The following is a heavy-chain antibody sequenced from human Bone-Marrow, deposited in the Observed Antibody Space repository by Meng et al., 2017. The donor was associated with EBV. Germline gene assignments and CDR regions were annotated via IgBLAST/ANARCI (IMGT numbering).Heavy chain of an antibody. CDR3: AKEIAAAGH. CDR2: ISGSGGST. V-gene: IGHV3-23*04. D-gene: IGHD6-13*01. J-gene: IGHJ4*02. Sequence: EGERVEAGGALVLPGGSLTASCAASVFTFSRYWMHWVRQAPGKGLEWVSAISGSGGSTYYADSVKGRFTISRDNSKNTLYLQMNSLRAEDTAVYYCAKEIAAAGHWGQGTLVTVSS. CDR1: VFTFSRYW.